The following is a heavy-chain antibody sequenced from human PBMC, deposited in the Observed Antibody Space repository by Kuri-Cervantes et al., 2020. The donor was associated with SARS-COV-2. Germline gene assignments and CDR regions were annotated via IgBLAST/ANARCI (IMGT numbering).Heavy chain of an antibody. J-gene: IGHJ4*02. CDR3: AREVRGYHYGYFDY. D-gene: IGHD5-18*01. CDR2: IYYSGST. Sequence: SETLSLTCTVSGGSISSSSYYWGWIRQPPGKGLEWIGSIYYSGSTYYNPSLKSRVSISVDTSKNQFSLKLNSVTAADTAVYYCAREVRGYHYGYFDYWGQGALVTVSS. V-gene: IGHV4-39*07. CDR1: GGSISSSSYY.